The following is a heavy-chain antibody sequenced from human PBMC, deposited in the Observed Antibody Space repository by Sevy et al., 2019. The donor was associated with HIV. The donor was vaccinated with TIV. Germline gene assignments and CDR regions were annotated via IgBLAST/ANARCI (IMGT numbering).Heavy chain of an antibody. D-gene: IGHD3-22*01. V-gene: IGHV3-15*01. CDR3: TMIITMIVTPLV. Sequence: GGCLRLSCAASGFTFSNAWMSWVRQAPGKGLEWVGRIKSKTDGGTTDYAAPVKGRFTISRDDSKNTLYLQMNSLKTEDTAVYYCTMIITMIVTPLVWGQGTLVTVSS. CDR1: GFTFSNAW. CDR2: IKSKTDGGTT. J-gene: IGHJ4*02.